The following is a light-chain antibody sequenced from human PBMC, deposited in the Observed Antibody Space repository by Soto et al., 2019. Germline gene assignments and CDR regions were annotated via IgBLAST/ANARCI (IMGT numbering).Light chain of an antibody. J-gene: IGLJ3*02. CDR1: SSDVGGSKY. CDR2: EVS. V-gene: IGLV2-14*01. Sequence: QSALTQPASVSGSPGQSITISCTGTSSDVGGSKYVSWYQQYPGKAPKLMIYEVSNRPPGVSNRFSGSKSGNTASLTISGRQAEDEADYYCSSFTNSILVFGGGTKLTVL. CDR3: SSFTNSILV.